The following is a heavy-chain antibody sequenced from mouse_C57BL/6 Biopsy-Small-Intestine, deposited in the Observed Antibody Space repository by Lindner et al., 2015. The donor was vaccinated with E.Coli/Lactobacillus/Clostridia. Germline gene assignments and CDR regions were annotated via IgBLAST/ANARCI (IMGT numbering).Heavy chain of an antibody. Sequence: VQLQESGTELVKPGASVRISCKASGYAFSSSWMNWVKQSPEKSLEWIGEINPSSGDTTYNQKFKATATLTVDKSSNTAYMQLKSLTSEDSAVYYCARRALLLRYFDYWGQGTTLTVSS. V-gene: IGHV1-42*01. D-gene: IGHD1-1*01. CDR3: ARRALLLRYFDY. CDR2: INPSSGDT. J-gene: IGHJ2*01. CDR1: GYAFSSSW.